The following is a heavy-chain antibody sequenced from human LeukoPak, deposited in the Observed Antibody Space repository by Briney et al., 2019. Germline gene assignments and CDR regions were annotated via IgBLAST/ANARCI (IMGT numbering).Heavy chain of an antibody. D-gene: IGHD2-21*02. CDR3: AKNGGDSYGTGHFDY. V-gene: IGHV3-23*01. Sequence: GGSLRLSCAASGFTFSSYAMTWVRQAPGKGLEWVSSIGGRGDNTYYADSVRGRFTISRDNSKSTLYLQMNSLRAEDTAIYYCAKNGGDSYGTGHFDYWGQGTLVTVSS. CDR2: IGGRGDNT. CDR1: GFTFSSYA. J-gene: IGHJ4*02.